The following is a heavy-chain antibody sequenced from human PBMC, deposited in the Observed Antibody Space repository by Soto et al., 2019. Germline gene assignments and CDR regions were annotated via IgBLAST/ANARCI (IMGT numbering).Heavy chain of an antibody. CDR3: ARLHGGYYDSSGYWLDY. Sequence: GESLKISCKGSGYSFTSYWIGWVRQMPGKGLEWMGIIYPGDSDTRYSPSFQGQVTISADKSISTAYLQWSSLKASDTAMYYCARLHGGYYDSSGYWLDYWGQGTLVTVSS. V-gene: IGHV5-51*01. CDR2: IYPGDSDT. D-gene: IGHD3-22*01. J-gene: IGHJ4*02. CDR1: GYSFTSYW.